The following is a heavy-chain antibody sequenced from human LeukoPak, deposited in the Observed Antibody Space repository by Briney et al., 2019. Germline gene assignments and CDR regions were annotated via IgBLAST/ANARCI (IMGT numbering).Heavy chain of an antibody. Sequence: ASLKLSCKASGGTFSGYAISWVRQAAGQGLEWMGRIIPIFGTANYAQKFQGRVTITADKSTSTAYVELSSLRSEDTAVYYCARVGITGDGVDYWGQGTLVTVSS. J-gene: IGHJ4*02. CDR2: IIPIFGTA. CDR3: ARVGITGDGVDY. CDR1: GGTFSGYA. V-gene: IGHV1-69*06. D-gene: IGHD3-16*01.